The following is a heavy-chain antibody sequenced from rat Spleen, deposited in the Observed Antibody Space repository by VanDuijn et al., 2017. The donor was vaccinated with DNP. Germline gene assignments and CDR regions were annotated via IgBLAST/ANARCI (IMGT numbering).Heavy chain of an antibody. J-gene: IGHJ4*01. CDR3: ARRAPTRDYAMDA. Sequence: QVQLQQSGAELAKPGSSVKISCKASGYTFTSYYIGWIKQTTGQGLEYIGYINTGSGGTNYNEKFKGKATLTVDKSSSTAFMQLSSLTPDDSAVYYCARRAPTRDYAMDAWGQGTSVTVSS. CDR2: INTGSGGT. V-gene: IGHV1-43*01. CDR1: GYTFTSYY. D-gene: IGHD1-4*01.